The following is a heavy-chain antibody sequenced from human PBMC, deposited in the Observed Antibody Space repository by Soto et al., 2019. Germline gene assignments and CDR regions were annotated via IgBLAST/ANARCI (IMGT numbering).Heavy chain of an antibody. D-gene: IGHD3-22*01. CDR3: ARGAYYDSSGYYRNAEDFQH. Sequence: SETLSLTCPVYGGSFSGYYWSCIRQPPGKGLEWNGEINTRGSTNYNPSLTSRVTISVDTSKNQFSLKLSSVTAAATAVYHCARGAYYDSSGYYRNAEDFQHCGQVTLVTVCS. CDR2: INTRGST. V-gene: IGHV4-34*01. J-gene: IGHJ1*01. CDR1: GGSFSGYY.